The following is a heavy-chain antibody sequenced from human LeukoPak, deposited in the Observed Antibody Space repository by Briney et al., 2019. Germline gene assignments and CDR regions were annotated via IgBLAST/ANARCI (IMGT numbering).Heavy chain of an antibody. J-gene: IGHJ5*02. D-gene: IGHD5-24*01. CDR2: IYTSGST. Sequence: SETLYLTCTVSGSSISSYYWSWIRQPAGKGLEGTGRIYTSGSTNYNPSLKSRVTMSVDTSKNQFSLKLSSVTAADTAVYYCARDANGGGYNSIADWFDPWGQGTLVTVSS. V-gene: IGHV4-4*07. CDR1: GSSISSYY. CDR3: ARDANGGGYNSIADWFDP.